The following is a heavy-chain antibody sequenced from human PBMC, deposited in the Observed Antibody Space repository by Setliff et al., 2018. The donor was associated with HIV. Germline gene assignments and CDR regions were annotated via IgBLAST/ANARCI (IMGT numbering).Heavy chain of an antibody. CDR1: GYTFINYA. D-gene: IGHD4-17*01. CDR3: ARALYGDYGGDINWLDP. CDR2: INTHTGSP. Sequence: AAVKVSCKASGYTFINYAMNWVRQAPGQGLEWMGWINTHTGSPTYAQAFTGRFVFSVDTSVTTAYLQISSLKADDTAVYYCARALYGDYGGDINWLDPWGQGTLVTVSS. J-gene: IGHJ5*02. V-gene: IGHV7-4-1*02.